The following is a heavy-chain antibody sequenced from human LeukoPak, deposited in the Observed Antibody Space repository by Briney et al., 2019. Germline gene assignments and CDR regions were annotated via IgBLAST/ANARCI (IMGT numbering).Heavy chain of an antibody. CDR1: GYTFTSYA. Sequence: GASVKVSCKASGYTFTSYAMNWVRQAPGQGLEWMGWINTNTGNPTYAQGFTGRFVFSLDTSVSTAYLQISSLKAEDTAVYYCATWYSSGWSDWYFDLWGRGTLVTVSS. J-gene: IGHJ2*01. V-gene: IGHV7-4-1*02. D-gene: IGHD6-19*01. CDR3: ATWYSSGWSDWYFDL. CDR2: INTNTGNP.